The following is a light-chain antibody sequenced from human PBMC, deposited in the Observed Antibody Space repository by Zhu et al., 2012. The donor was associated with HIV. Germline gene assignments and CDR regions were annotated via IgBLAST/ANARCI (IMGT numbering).Light chain of an antibody. CDR2: EAS. CDR3: QQYYTPSYT. CDR1: QSVYKW. J-gene: IGKJ2*01. Sequence: DIQMTQSPSTLSASVGDRVTITCRASQSVYKWLAWYQRKPEKAPKLLIYEASSLETGVPSRFSGSGSETEFTLTISSLQPDDFASYSCQQYYTPSYTFGQGTKLQIK. V-gene: IGKV1-5*03.